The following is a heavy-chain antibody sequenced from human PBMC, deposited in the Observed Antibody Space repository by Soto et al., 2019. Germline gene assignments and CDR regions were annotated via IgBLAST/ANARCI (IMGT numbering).Heavy chain of an antibody. Sequence: QVQLQESGPGLVRPSESLSLTCSVSGSSFTGDYWSWIRQPAGKGLEWIGRVFGNGAGNPIYNSSLTIRATMSVDSSMNHSSLNLMYVTAADTAVYSCARDLPPDARRRQPPGAFVDLVQGIIVTVSS. J-gene: IGHJ1*01. CDR2: VFGNGAGNP. D-gene: IGHD6-6*01. V-gene: IGHV4-4*07. CDR3: ARDLPPDARRRQPPGAFVD. CDR1: GSSFTGDY.